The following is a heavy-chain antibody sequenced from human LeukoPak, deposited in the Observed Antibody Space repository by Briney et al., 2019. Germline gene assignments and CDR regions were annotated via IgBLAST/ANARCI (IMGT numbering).Heavy chain of an antibody. D-gene: IGHD3-9*01. CDR3: ASELRYFDWLPTSYGMDV. V-gene: IGHV3-53*01. J-gene: IGHJ6*02. CDR2: IYSGGST. Sequence: GGSLRLSCAASGFTVSSNYMSWVRPAPGRGLEWVSVIYSGGSTYYADSVKGRFTISRDNSKNTLYLQMNSLRAEDTAVYYCASELRYFDWLPTSYGMDVWGQGTTVTVSS. CDR1: GFTVSSNY.